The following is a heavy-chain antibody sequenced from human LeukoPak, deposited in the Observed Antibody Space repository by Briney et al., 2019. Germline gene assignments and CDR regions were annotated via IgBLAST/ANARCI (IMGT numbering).Heavy chain of an antibody. D-gene: IGHD2-15*01. V-gene: IGHV3-21*01. CDR3: ARGGDSWGMDV. Sequence: GGSLRLSCAASGFTFSYYSMNWVRQAPGKGLEWVSSITSSSIYTYYADSVKGRFTISRDNAKNSLYLQMNSLRAEDTAVYYCARGGDSWGMDVWGQGTTVTVSS. CDR2: ITSSSIYT. J-gene: IGHJ6*02. CDR1: GFTFSYYS.